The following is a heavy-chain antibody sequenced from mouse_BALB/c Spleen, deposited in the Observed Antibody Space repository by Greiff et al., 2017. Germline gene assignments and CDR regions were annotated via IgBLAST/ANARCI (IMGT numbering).Heavy chain of an antibody. CDR2: ILPGSGST. V-gene: IGHV1-9*01. J-gene: IGHJ3*01. D-gene: IGHD1-2*01. Sequence: QVQLQQSGAELMKPGASVKISCKATGYTFSSYWIEWVKQRPGHGLEWFGEILPGSGSTNYNEKFKGKATFTADTSSNTAYMQLSSLTSEDSAVYYYARTSAAPWFAYWGQGTLVTVSA. CDR1: GYTFSSYW. CDR3: ARTSAAPWFAY.